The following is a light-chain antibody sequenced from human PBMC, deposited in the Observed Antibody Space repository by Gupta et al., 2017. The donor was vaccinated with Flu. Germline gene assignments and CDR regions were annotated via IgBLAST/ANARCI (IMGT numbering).Light chain of an antibody. CDR2: YVT. CDR3: YSYRGYHTWE. V-gene: IGLV2-11*01. CDR1: GSEGGTYNY. J-gene: IGLJ2*01. Sequence: QSAVVQPRPVSKVLGQTVPISCRGAGSEGGTYNYVSWYQQHPGRAPKVVIFYVTERPSGVPSRFSGSRSGDTAYLTISGLQGEDEADYYCYSYRGYHTWEFGGGTKLTVL.